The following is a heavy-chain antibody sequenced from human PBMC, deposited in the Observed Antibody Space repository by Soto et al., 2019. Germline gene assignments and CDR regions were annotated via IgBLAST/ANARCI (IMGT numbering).Heavy chain of an antibody. D-gene: IGHD3-10*01. Sequence: GESLKISCKGSGYSFTSYWIGWVRQMPGKGLEWMGIIYPGDSDTRYSPSFQGQVTISADKSIRTAYLQWSSLKASDIAMYYCARLQTTYYYGSGSLNWFDPWGQGTLVTVSS. CDR2: IYPGDSDT. V-gene: IGHV5-51*01. CDR1: GYSFTSYW. CDR3: ARLQTTYYYGSGSLNWFDP. J-gene: IGHJ5*02.